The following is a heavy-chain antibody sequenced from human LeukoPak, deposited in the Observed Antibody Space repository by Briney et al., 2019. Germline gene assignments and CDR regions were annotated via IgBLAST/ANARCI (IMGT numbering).Heavy chain of an antibody. Sequence: LETLSLTCTVSGGSISSYYWSWIRQPAGKGLEWIGRIYTSGSTNYNPSLKSRVTMSVETSKNQFSLKLSSVTAADTAVYYCASEPPTIFGVVRNWFDPWGQGTLVTVSS. D-gene: IGHD3-3*01. J-gene: IGHJ5*02. CDR1: GGSISSYY. V-gene: IGHV4-4*07. CDR3: ASEPPTIFGVVRNWFDP. CDR2: IYTSGST.